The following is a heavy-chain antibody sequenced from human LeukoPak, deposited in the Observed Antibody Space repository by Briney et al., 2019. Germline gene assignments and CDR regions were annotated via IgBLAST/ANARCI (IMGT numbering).Heavy chain of an antibody. J-gene: IGHJ4*02. CDR1: GLIFTTNW. V-gene: IGHV3-7*01. CDR3: ANVPRSTVSY. D-gene: IGHD2-15*01. Sequence: GGSLRLSCAASGLIFTTNWMHWVRQTPGKRLEWVAELNEDGTVKYYVDSVKGRFTISRDNAKHSLYLQMNRLRAEDTGVYFCANVPRSTVSYWGRGTLVTVSS. CDR2: LNEDGTVK.